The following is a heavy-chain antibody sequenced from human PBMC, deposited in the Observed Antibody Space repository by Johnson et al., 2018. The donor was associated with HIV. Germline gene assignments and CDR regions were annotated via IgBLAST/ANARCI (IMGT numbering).Heavy chain of an antibody. CDR3: AKVGHCRGDCNFEVLEDLFDV. Sequence: QVQLVESGGGVVQPGRSLRLSCAASGFTFSSYAMHWVRQAPGKGLEWVAVISYDGSNKYYADSVRGRFTISRDNSRNTLCLQMDSLKTEDTAVFYCAKVGHCRGDCNFEVLEDLFDVWGRGTMVTVSS. V-gene: IGHV3-30-3*01. J-gene: IGHJ3*01. D-gene: IGHD2-21*02. CDR1: GFTFSSYA. CDR2: ISYDGSNK.